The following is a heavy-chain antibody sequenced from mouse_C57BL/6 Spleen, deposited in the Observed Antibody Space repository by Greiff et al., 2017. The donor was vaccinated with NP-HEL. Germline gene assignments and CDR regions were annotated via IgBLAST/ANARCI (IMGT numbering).Heavy chain of an antibody. V-gene: IGHV1-66*01. D-gene: IGHD1-1*01. J-gene: IGHJ3*01. Sequence: QVHVKQSGPELVKPGASVKISCKASGYSFTSYYIHWVKQRPGQGLEWIGWIYPGSGNTKYNEKFKGKATLTADTSSSTAYMQLSSLTSEDSAVYYCARGHYYGSSHAWFAYWGQGTLVTVSA. CDR1: GYSFTSYY. CDR2: IYPGSGNT. CDR3: ARGHYYGSSHAWFAY.